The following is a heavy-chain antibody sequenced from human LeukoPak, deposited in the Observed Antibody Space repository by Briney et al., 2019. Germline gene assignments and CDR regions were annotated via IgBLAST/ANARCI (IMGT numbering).Heavy chain of an antibody. V-gene: IGHV3-23*01. J-gene: IGHJ4*02. CDR2: LSSGGSTT. Sequence: GGSLRLSCAASGFTFSTYAMSWVRQAPGKGLEWVSALSSGGSTTYYADSVKGRFTISRDNSKNTLYLQMNSLRAEDTAVYYCARAQAGAHFDYWGQGTLVTVSS. D-gene: IGHD3-10*01. CDR3: ARAQAGAHFDY. CDR1: GFTFSTYA.